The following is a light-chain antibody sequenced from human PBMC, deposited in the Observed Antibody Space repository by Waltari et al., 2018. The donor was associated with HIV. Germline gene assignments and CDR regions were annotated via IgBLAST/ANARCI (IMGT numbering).Light chain of an antibody. CDR3: DAWDNSLSGRV. CDR2: RNK. J-gene: IGLJ3*02. CDR1: RSNIGNND. V-gene: IGLV1-47*01. Sequence: QSVLTQPPSASGTPGQRVTISCSGSRSNIGNNDVYWFQHLPGTAPKLLIYRNKRRPSGVPDRFTGSKSGTSASLAISGLRSEDEADYYCDAWDNSLSGRVFGGGTKLTVL.